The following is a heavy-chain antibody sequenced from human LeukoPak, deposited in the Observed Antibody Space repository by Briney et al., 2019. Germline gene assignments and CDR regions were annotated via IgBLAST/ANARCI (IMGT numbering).Heavy chain of an antibody. J-gene: IGHJ4*02. CDR3: AKDLDLNYYDSSGPNYGDY. D-gene: IGHD3-22*01. Sequence: PGGSLRLSCAASGFTFSSYAMSWVRQAPGKGLEWVSAISGSGGSTYYADSVKGRFTISRDNSKNTLYLQMNSLRAEDTAVYYCAKDLDLNYYDSSGPNYGDYWGQGTLVTVSS. CDR2: ISGSGGST. V-gene: IGHV3-23*01. CDR1: GFTFSSYA.